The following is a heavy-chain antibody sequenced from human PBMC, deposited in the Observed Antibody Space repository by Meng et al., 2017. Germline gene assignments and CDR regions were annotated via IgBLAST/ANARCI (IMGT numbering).Heavy chain of an antibody. CDR2: IIPIFGTA. D-gene: IGHD1-26*01. V-gene: IGHV1-69*06. Sequence: QGKWVESGVEVKKPGSSGKVYCKASGGTFRSYAISWVRQAPGQGFEWMGGIIPIFGTANYAQKFQGRVTITADKSTSTAYMELSSLRSEDTAVYYCARDGVGATEGYFDYWGQGTLVTVSS. J-gene: IGHJ4*02. CDR1: GGTFRSYA. CDR3: ARDGVGATEGYFDY.